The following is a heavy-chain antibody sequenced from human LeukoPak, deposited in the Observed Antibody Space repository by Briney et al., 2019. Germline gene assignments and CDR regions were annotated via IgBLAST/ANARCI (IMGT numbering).Heavy chain of an antibody. Sequence: ASMKVSCKTPGYTFTGYYIHWVRQAPGQGLEWMGWINPNSGGTNYAQKFQGRVSMTRDTSISTAYMELSRLRSDDTAVYYCARPSYYYDSSGYSFDYWGQGTLVTISS. J-gene: IGHJ4*02. CDR3: ARPSYYYDSSGYSFDY. CDR1: GYTFTGYY. D-gene: IGHD3-22*01. CDR2: INPNSGGT. V-gene: IGHV1-2*02.